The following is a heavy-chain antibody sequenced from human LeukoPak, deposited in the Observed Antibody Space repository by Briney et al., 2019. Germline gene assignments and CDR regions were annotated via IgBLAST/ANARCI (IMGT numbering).Heavy chain of an antibody. D-gene: IGHD3-22*01. V-gene: IGHV1-8*01. CDR2: MNPYSGDT. CDR1: GYTFTSYD. J-gene: IGHJ3*02. CDR3: ARGQYYYDSSGYSRHDAFDI. Sequence: ASMKVSCKASGYTFTSYDINRVRQATGQGLEWMGWMNPYSGDTGYAQKFQGRVTMTRNTSTTTAYMEVSSLRSEDTAVYYCARGQYYYDSSGYSRHDAFDIWGQGTMVTVSS.